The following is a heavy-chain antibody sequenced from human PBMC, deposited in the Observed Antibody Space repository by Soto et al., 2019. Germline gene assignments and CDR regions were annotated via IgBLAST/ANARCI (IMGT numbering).Heavy chain of an antibody. D-gene: IGHD6-13*01. Sequence: ASVKVSCKASGGTFSSYAISWVRQAPGQGLEWMGGIIPIFGTANYAQKFQGRVTITADESTSTAYMELSSLRSEDTAVYYCARDRDSSSWYRSQPQLYYYGMDVWGQGTTVTVSS. CDR1: GGTFSSYA. CDR3: ARDRDSSSWYRSQPQLYYYGMDV. CDR2: IIPIFGTA. J-gene: IGHJ6*02. V-gene: IGHV1-69*13.